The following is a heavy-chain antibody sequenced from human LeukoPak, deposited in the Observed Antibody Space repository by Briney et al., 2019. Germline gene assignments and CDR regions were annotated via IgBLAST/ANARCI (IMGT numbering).Heavy chain of an antibody. J-gene: IGHJ5*02. V-gene: IGHV1-3*01. CDR2: INAGNGNT. Sequence: ASAKVSCKAAGYTFTRYAMHWVRQAPGQRLEWMGWINAGNGNTEYSQKLQGRVTITRDTSASTAYMELSSLRSEDTAVYYCARVGYDILIGWGWFDPWGQGTLVTVSS. D-gene: IGHD3-9*01. CDR3: ARVGYDILIGWGWFDP. CDR1: GYTFTRYA.